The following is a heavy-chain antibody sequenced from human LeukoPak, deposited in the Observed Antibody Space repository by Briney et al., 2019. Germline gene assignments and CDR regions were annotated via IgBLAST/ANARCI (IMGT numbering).Heavy chain of an antibody. CDR2: IKQDGSEK. D-gene: IGHD2/OR15-2a*01. CDR3: ARDEPDPGITTLTWYYGMDV. J-gene: IGHJ6*02. Sequence: GGSLRLSCAASGLTFSSYWMSWVRQAPGKGLEWVANIKQDGSEKYYVDSVKGRFTISRDNAKNSLYLQMNSLRAEDTVVYYCARDEPDPGITTLTWYYGMDVWGQGTTVTVSS. CDR1: GLTFSSYW. V-gene: IGHV3-7*01.